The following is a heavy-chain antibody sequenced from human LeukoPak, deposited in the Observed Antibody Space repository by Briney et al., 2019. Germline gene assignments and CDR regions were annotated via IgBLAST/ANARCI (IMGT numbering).Heavy chain of an antibody. CDR1: GYTFTDYF. CDR2: INPNNGVT. J-gene: IGHJ4*02. V-gene: IGHV1-2*02. CDR3: ARVADRYYSDY. Sequence: GASVKVSCKASGYTFTDYFMHWVRQAPGQGLEWMGWINPNNGVTNYAQKFQGRVTMTRDTSISTAYMELSRLRSDDTAVYYCARVADRYYSDYWGQGTLVTVTS.